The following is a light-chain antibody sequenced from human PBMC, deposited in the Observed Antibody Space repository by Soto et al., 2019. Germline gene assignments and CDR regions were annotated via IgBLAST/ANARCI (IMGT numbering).Light chain of an antibody. Sequence: QSALTQPASVSGSLGQSITISCTGTSGDVGTYDYVSWYQQHPGKAPKLMIFDVSSRPSGISTRFSGSKSGNTASLTISGLQAEDEADYYCNSYLTTPVAFGGGTKLTVL. CDR2: DVS. J-gene: IGLJ2*01. V-gene: IGLV2-14*03. CDR3: NSYLTTPVA. CDR1: SGDVGTYDY.